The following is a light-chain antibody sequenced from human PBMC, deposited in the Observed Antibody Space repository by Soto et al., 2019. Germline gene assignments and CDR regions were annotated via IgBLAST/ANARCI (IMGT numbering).Light chain of an antibody. CDR2: YKSDSHK. CDR1: SGINVGSYS. V-gene: IGLV5-45*03. J-gene: IGLJ3*02. Sequence: QLVLTQPSSLSASPGASASLTCTLRSGINVGSYSIYWYQQKPGSPPQYLLRYKSDSHKQQGSGVPSRFSGSKDASANAGILLISGLQSEDEADYYCMIWHSSAWVFGGGTKLTVL. CDR3: MIWHSSAWV.